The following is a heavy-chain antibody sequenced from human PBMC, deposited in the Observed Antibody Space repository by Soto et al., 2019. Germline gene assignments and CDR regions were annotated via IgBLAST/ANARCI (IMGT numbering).Heavy chain of an antibody. J-gene: IGHJ6*02. Sequence: PAGCLRLSCSASGFTFSNYWMHWLRQGPGKGLVWVARLNIDGSTRNYADSVKGRFTISRDNAQNTLFLQMNSLSAEDTAVYYCARDHPDIEGVWGQVTTVTVSS. CDR2: LNIDGSTR. V-gene: IGHV3-74*01. CDR3: ARDHPDIEGV. CDR1: GFTFSNYW. D-gene: IGHD5-12*01.